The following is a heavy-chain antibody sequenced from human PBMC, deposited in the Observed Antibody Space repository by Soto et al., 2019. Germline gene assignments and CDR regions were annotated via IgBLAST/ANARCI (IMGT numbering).Heavy chain of an antibody. J-gene: IGHJ6*03. Sequence: EVQLLESGGGLVQPGGSLRLSCAASGFTFSSYAMSWVRQAPGRGLEWVSAISGSGGSTYYADSVKGRFTISRDNSKNTLYLQMNSLTAEYTAVYYCAKLGPFFYYCYMDVWGKGTTVTVSS. D-gene: IGHD3-16*01. V-gene: IGHV3-23*01. CDR2: ISGSGGST. CDR1: GFTFSSYA. CDR3: AKLGPFFYYCYMDV.